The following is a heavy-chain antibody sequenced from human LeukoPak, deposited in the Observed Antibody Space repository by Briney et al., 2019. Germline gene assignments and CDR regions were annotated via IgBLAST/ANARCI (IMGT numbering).Heavy chain of an antibody. D-gene: IGHD5-24*01. Sequence: PGGSLRLSCAASGFTVSSNYMGWVRQAPGKGLGWVSVIFSGGSTYYADSVKGRFTISRDNSKNTLYLQMNSLRVEDTAVYYCARGGDGYNILFDYWGQGTLVTVSS. CDR2: IFSGGST. V-gene: IGHV3-53*01. CDR1: GFTVSSNY. CDR3: ARGGDGYNILFDY. J-gene: IGHJ4*02.